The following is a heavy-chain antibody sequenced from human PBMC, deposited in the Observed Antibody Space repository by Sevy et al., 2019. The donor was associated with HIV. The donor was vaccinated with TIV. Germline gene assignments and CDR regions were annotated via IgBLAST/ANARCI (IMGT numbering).Heavy chain of an antibody. V-gene: IGHV3-23*01. CDR2: ISGSGGST. J-gene: IGHJ3*02. D-gene: IGHD4-17*01. Sequence: AGSLRLSCAASGFTFSSYAMSWVHQAPGKALEWVSAISGSGGSTYYADSVKGRFTISRDNSKNTLYLQMNSLRAEDTAVYYCAKVGIAVTIPFDIWGQGTMVTVSS. CDR3: AKVGIAVTIPFDI. CDR1: GFTFSSYA.